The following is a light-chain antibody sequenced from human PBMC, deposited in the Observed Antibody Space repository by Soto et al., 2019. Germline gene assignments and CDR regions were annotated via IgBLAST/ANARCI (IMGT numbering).Light chain of an antibody. V-gene: IGKV3-15*01. CDR2: GAS. CDR3: QQYNNLWT. CDR1: QSVRTN. Sequence: EIVMTQSPATLSVSPGERATLSCRASQSVRTNLAWYQQKPGQAPRPLIYGASTRATGIPARFSGGGSGTEFTLTISSLQSEDFAVYYCQQYNNLWTFGQGTKVEIK. J-gene: IGKJ1*01.